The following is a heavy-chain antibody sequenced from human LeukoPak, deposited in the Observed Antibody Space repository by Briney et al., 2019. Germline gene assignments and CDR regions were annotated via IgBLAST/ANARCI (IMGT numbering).Heavy chain of an antibody. V-gene: IGHV1-46*01. CDR2: INPSGGST. Sequence: ASVKVSCKASGYTFTSYYIHCVRQAPGQGLGWMGLINPSGGSTSYAQKFQGRVTMTRDTSTSTVYMELSSLRSEDTAVYYCARGNPDHHDYWGQGTLVTVSS. J-gene: IGHJ4*02. CDR1: GYTFTSYY. CDR3: ARGNPDHHDY.